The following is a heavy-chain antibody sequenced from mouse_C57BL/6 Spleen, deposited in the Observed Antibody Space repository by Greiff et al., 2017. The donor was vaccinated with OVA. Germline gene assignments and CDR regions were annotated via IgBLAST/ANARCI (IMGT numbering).Heavy chain of an antibody. CDR1: GFSFTSYG. CDR3: GKHRTGPYAMDY. CDR2: IWSDGST. Sequence: VQVVESGPGLVAPSQSLSITCTVSGFSFTSYGVHWVRQPPGKGLEWLVVIWSDGSTTYNSALKSRLSISKDNSKSQVFLKMNSLQTDDTAMYYGGKHRTGPYAMDYWGQGTSVTVSS. J-gene: IGHJ4*01. D-gene: IGHD3-3*01. V-gene: IGHV2-6-1*01.